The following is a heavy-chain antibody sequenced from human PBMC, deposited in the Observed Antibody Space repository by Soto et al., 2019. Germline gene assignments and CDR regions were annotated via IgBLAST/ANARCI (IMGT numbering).Heavy chain of an antibody. Sequence: SETLSLTCTVSGGSINGYYWSWIRQPPRKGLEWIGYISYSGSTNYNPSLKSRVTISVDTSKNQFSLKLSSVTAADTAVYYCARDWGGGTFDYWGQGTLVTVSS. CDR1: GGSINGYY. CDR3: ARDWGGGTFDY. J-gene: IGHJ4*02. CDR2: ISYSGST. V-gene: IGHV4-59*01. D-gene: IGHD3-16*01.